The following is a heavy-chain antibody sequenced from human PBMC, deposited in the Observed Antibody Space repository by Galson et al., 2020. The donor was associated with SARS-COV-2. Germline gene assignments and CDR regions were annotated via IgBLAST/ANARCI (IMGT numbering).Heavy chain of an antibody. CDR3: ARDHFHRYYYDSSGYYYGAFDY. CDR1: GYSFSSHW. CDR2: ADPIDSYA. V-gene: IGHV5-10-1*01. Sequence: GESLKISCQGSGYSFSSHWITWVRQMPGKGLEWMGRADPIDSYANYNPSFEGHVTISADTSINTAYLQWTSLKASDTAVYYCARDHFHRYYYDSSGYYYGAFDYWGQGTLVTVSS. J-gene: IGHJ4*02. D-gene: IGHD3-22*01.